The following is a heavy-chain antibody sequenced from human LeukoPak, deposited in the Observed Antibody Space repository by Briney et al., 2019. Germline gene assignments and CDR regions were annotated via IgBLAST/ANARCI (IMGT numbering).Heavy chain of an antibody. J-gene: IGHJ4*02. CDR3: ARDFGGYAYY. CDR2: INPNSGGT. D-gene: IGHD5-12*01. Sequence: ASVRVSCKASGYTFTGHYMHWVRQAPGQGLEWMGWINPNSGGTNYAQKFQGRVTMTRDTSISTAYMELSRLRSDDTAVYYCARDFGGYAYYWGQGTLVTVSS. V-gene: IGHV1-2*02. CDR1: GYTFTGHY.